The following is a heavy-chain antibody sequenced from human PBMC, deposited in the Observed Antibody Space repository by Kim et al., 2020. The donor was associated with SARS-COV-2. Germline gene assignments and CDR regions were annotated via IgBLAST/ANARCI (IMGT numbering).Heavy chain of an antibody. Sequence: GGSLRLSCAASGFTFSNYGMNWVRQAPGKGLEWVADISRDGDTIYYADSVKGRFTISRDNAKNSLYLQMNSLRAEDTAVYYCARDSWCGGNYWGQGILVTVSS. J-gene: IGHJ4*02. CDR3: ARDSWCGGNY. V-gene: IGHV3-48*01. D-gene: IGHD3-10*01. CDR2: ISRDGDTI. CDR1: GFTFSNYG.